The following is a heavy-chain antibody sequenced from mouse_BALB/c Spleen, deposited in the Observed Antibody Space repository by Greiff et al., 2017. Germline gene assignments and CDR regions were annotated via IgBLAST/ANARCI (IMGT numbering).Heavy chain of an antibody. V-gene: IGHV1S137*01. CDR1: GYTFTDYA. J-gene: IGHJ3*01. CDR2: ISTYYGDA. D-gene: IGHD2-2*01. CDR3: ARYYAYDSWFAY. Sequence: VQLQQSGAELVRPGVSVKISCKGSGYTFTDYAMHWVKQSHAKSLEWIGVISTYYGDASYNQKFKGKATMTVDKSSSTAYMELARLTSEDSAIYYCARYYAYDSWFAYWGQGTLVTVSA.